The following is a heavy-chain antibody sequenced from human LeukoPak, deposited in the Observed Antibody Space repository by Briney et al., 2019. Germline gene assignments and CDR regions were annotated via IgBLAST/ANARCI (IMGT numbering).Heavy chain of an antibody. CDR2: ISWNSGSI. D-gene: IGHD5-24*01. J-gene: IGHJ4*02. Sequence: GGSLRLSCAASGFTFDDYAMHWVRQAPGKGLEWVSGISWNSGSIGYADSVKGRFTISRDNAKNSLYLQMNSLRAEDTALYYCAKDLNGYTSPWGQGTLVTVSS. CDR1: GFTFDDYA. V-gene: IGHV3-9*01. CDR3: AKDLNGYTSP.